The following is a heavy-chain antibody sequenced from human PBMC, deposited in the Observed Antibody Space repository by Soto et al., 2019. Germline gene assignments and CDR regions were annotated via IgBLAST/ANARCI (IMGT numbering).Heavy chain of an antibody. CDR2: ISAHSGNT. CDR1: GYTFTNYG. Sequence: QVQLVQSETEVKKPGASVKVSCKSSGYTFTNYGFSWVRQAPGLGLEWMGWISAHSGNTHDAQNLQDRVTVTTDPATSTAYMELRNLRSDDTAVYYCTRVRDFWSGHPFDYWGQGTLVTVSS. CDR3: TRVRDFWSGHPFDY. J-gene: IGHJ4*02. V-gene: IGHV1-18*01. D-gene: IGHD3-3*01.